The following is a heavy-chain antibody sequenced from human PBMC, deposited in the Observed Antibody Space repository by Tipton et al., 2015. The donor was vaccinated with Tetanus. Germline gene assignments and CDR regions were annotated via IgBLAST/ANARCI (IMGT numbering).Heavy chain of an antibody. J-gene: IGHJ3*02. CDR1: GFTFDDYA. V-gene: IGHV3-9*01. CDR2: ISWNSGSI. CDR3: AKGFPTYYYDSSGYRDAFDI. D-gene: IGHD3-22*01. Sequence: CAASGFTFDDYAMHWVRQAPGKGLEWVSGISWNSGSIGYADSVKGRFTISRDNAKNSLYLQMNSLRAEDTALYYCAKGFPTYYYDSSGYRDAFDIWGQGTMVTVSS.